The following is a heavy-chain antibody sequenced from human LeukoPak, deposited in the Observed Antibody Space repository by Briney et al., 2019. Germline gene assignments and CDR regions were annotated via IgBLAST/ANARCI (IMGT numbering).Heavy chain of an antibody. CDR2: INGDGSST. CDR1: GFTFSNSW. D-gene: IGHD4-17*01. Sequence: PGGSLRLSCAASGFTFSNSWTHWVRQAPGKGLVWVSHINGDGSSTTYADSVKGRFTISRDNAKNTLYLQMNSLRAEDTAVYYCVRDNYGVDYWGQGTLVTVSS. CDR3: VRDNYGVDY. V-gene: IGHV3-74*01. J-gene: IGHJ4*02.